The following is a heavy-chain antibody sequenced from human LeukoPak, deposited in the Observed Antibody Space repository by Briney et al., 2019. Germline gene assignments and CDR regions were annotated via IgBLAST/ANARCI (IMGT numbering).Heavy chain of an antibody. J-gene: IGHJ4*02. CDR3: ARDYGGNPFDY. Sequence: PSETLSLTCTVSGGSISSYYWSWIRQPPGKGLEWIGYIYYSGSTNYNPSLKSRVTISVDTSKNRFSLKLSSVTAADTAVYYCARDYGGNPFDYWGQGTLVTVSS. CDR2: IYYSGST. V-gene: IGHV4-59*01. D-gene: IGHD4-23*01. CDR1: GGSISSYY.